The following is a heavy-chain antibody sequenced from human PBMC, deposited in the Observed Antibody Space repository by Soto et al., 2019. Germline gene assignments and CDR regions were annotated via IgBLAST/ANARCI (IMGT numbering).Heavy chain of an antibody. CDR2: INRSGSS. J-gene: IGHJ1*01. CDR1: GGSFSGYY. V-gene: IGHV4-34*01. CDR3: ARQSVGDYPEYFQH. D-gene: IGHD4-17*01. Sequence: TSETLSPTCVVYGGSFSGYYWSWIRQSPGTGLEWIGQINRSGSSSYNPSLKSRVTISVDTSKNQVSLKLSSVTAADTAVYYCARQSVGDYPEYFQHWGQGTLVTVSS.